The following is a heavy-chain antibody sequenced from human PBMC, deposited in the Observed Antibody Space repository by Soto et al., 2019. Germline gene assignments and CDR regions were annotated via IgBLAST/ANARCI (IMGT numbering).Heavy chain of an antibody. V-gene: IGHV1-2*04. D-gene: IGHD3-3*01. CDR1: GYTFTGYY. J-gene: IGHJ3*02. CDR3: AVDYDFRSGENTWAAFDI. Sequence: ASVKVSCKASGYTFTGYYMHWVRQAPGQGLEWMGWINPNSGGTNYAQKFQGWVTMTRDTSISTAYMELSRLRSDDTAVYYCAVDYDFRSGENTWAAFDIWGQGTMVTVSS. CDR2: INPNSGGT.